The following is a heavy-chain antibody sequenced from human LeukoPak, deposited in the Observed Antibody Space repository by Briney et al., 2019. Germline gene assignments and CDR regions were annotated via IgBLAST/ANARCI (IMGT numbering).Heavy chain of an antibody. D-gene: IGHD5-24*01. J-gene: IGHJ4*02. CDR2: MNPNSGNT. CDR3: ATAKVDNFKRWLQLKGGYYFDY. CDR1: GYTFTSYD. V-gene: IGHV1-8*01. Sequence: ASVKVSCKASGYTFTSYDINWERQATGQGLEWMGWMNPNSGNTGYAQKFQGRVTMTRNTSLSTAYMELSSLRSEDTAVYYCATAKVDNFKRWLQLKGGYYFDYWGQGTLVTVSS.